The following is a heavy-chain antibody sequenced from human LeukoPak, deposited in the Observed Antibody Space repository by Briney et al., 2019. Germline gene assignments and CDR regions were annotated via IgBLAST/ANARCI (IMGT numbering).Heavy chain of an antibody. CDR1: GGSFSGYY. CDR3: ARGAADDIVVVVAAILHWFDP. CDR2: INHSGST. V-gene: IGHV4-34*01. J-gene: IGHJ5*02. D-gene: IGHD2-15*01. Sequence: PSETLSLTCAVYGGSFSGYYWRWIRQPPGKGLEWIGEINHSGSTNYNPSLKSRVTISVDTSKNQFSLKLSSVTAADTAVYYCARGAADDIVVVVAAILHWFDPWGQGTLVTVSS.